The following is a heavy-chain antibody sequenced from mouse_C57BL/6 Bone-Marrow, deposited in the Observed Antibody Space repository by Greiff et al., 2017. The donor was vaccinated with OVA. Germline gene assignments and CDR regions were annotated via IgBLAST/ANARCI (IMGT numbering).Heavy chain of an antibody. D-gene: IGHD1-1*01. V-gene: IGHV1-63*01. CDR1: GYTFTNYW. Sequence: QVHVKQSGAELVRPGTSVKMSCKASGYTFTNYWIGWVKQRPGHGLEWIGDIYPGGGYTNYNEKFQGKATMTADKSSSTAYMQFSSLTSEDSAIYYFARNYGGGSMDYWGQGTSVTVSS. CDR2: IYPGGGYT. CDR3: ARNYGGGSMDY. J-gene: IGHJ4*01.